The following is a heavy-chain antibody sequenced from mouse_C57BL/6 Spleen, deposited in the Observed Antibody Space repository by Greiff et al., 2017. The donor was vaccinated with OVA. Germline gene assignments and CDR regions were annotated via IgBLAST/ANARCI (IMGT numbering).Heavy chain of an antibody. D-gene: IGHD2-4*01. CDR3: ARTLYDYDGYYYAMDY. V-gene: IGHV5-12*01. Sequence: EVKLVESGGGLVQPGGSLKLSCAASGFTFSDYYMYWVRQTPEKRLEWVAYISNGGGSTYYPDTVKGRFTISRDNAKNTLYLQMSRLKSEDTAMYYCARTLYDYDGYYYAMDYWGQGTSVTVSS. J-gene: IGHJ4*01. CDR1: GFTFSDYY. CDR2: ISNGGGST.